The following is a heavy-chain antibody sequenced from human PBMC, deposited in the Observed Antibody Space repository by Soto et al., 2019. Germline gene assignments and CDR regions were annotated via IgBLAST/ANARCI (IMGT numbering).Heavy chain of an antibody. CDR1: GGTFSSYA. CDR2: IIPIFGTA. D-gene: IGHD3-16*01. V-gene: IGHV1-69*06. CDR3: ARAELDAGGGDGALVDY. Sequence: QVQLVQSGAEVKKPGSSVKVSCKASGGTFSSYAISWVRQAPGQELEWMGGIIPIFGTANYAQKFQGRVTITADKSTSTGYIELSSRRSEDTAVYYCARAELDAGGGDGALVDYWGQGTLVTVSS. J-gene: IGHJ4*02.